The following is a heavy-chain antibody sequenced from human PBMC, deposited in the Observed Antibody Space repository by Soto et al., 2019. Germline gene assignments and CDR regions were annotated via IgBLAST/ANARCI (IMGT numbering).Heavy chain of an antibody. Sequence: SETLSLTCTVSGDSISSFYWTWIRQPPGKGLEWVGYIFSSGSTNYNPSLKSRVTISVDTSENRFSLKLTSVTAADTAVYYCARVGYCSSSPCCHIGYFEYWGQGSQVTGSS. CDR2: IFSSGST. CDR3: ARVGYCSSSPCCHIGYFEY. D-gene: IGHD2-2*01. CDR1: GDSISSFY. V-gene: IGHV4-59*01. J-gene: IGHJ4*02.